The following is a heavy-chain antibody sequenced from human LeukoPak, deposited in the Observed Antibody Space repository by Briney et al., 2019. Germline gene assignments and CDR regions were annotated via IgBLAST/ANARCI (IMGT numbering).Heavy chain of an antibody. CDR3: AREFVAAAGTEWMDV. J-gene: IGHJ6*02. V-gene: IGHV3-74*01. Sequence: GGSLRLSCAASGFTFSSYWMHWVRQAPGKGLVWVSRVNSDGSSTSYADSVKGRFTISRDNAKNTLYLQMNSLRAEDTAVYYCAREFVAAAGTEWMDVWGRGTTVTVSS. D-gene: IGHD6-13*01. CDR2: VNSDGSST. CDR1: GFTFSSYW.